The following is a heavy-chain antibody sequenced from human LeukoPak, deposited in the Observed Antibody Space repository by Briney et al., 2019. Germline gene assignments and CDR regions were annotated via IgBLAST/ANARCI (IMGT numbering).Heavy chain of an antibody. CDR1: GGSFSGYY. CDR2: INHSGST. D-gene: IGHD1-7*01. Sequence: SETLSLTCAVYGGSFSGYYWSWIRQPPGKGLEWIGEINHSGSTNYNPSLKSRVTISVDTSKNQFSLKLSPVTAADTAVYYCARGSKWDNWNYASKYYFDYWGQGTLVTVSS. J-gene: IGHJ4*02. CDR3: ARGSKWDNWNYASKYYFDY. V-gene: IGHV4-34*01.